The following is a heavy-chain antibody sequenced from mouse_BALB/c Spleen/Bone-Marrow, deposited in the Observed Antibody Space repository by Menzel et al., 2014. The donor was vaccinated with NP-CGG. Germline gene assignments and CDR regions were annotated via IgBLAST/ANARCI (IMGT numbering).Heavy chain of an antibody. Sequence: EVQLQQSGAELVKPGASVKLSCTASGFNIKDTYMHWVKQRPEQGLEWIGRIDPANGNTKYDPKFQGKATITADTSSNTAYLQLSSLTSEDTAVYYCATMITDWYFDVRGAATTVTLSS. V-gene: IGHV14-3*02. CDR1: GFNIKDTY. CDR2: IDPANGNT. D-gene: IGHD2-4*01. J-gene: IGHJ1*01. CDR3: ATMITDWYFDV.